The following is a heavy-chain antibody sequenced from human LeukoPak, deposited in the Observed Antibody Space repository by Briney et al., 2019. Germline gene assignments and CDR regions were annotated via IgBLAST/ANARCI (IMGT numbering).Heavy chain of an antibody. D-gene: IGHD4-23*01. Sequence: SETLSLTCTVSGGSINSYYWSWIRQPAGQGLEWIGRIYSSGSTNYNPSLKSRVSMSVDTSKNQFSLKLTSVTAADTAVYYCARGGKATVVTMWGQGILVTVSS. V-gene: IGHV4-4*07. CDR1: GGSINSYY. CDR2: IYSSGST. CDR3: ARGGKATVVTM. J-gene: IGHJ4*02.